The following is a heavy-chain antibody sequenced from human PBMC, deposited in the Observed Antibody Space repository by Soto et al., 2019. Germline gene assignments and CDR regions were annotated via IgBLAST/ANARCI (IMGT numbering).Heavy chain of an antibody. CDR2: ISAYNGNT. J-gene: IGHJ5*02. D-gene: IGHD3-9*01. CDR1: GYTFTSYG. Sequence: QVQLVQSGAEVKKPGASVKVSCKASGYTFTSYGISWVRQAPGQGLEWMGWISAYNGNTIYAQKLQGRVTMTTDTSTSTAYMELRSLRSDDTAVYYCARLDYDILTGYEFDPWGQGTLVTVSS. CDR3: ARLDYDILTGYEFDP. V-gene: IGHV1-18*01.